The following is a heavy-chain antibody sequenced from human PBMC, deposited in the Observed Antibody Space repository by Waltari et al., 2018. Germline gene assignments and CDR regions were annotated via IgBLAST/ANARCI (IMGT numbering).Heavy chain of an antibody. CDR1: GFTFSSYA. D-gene: IGHD2-8*02. CDR2: LSGSGGIT. CDR3: AKVDTRLVGYAMEAFDI. V-gene: IGHV3-23*01. J-gene: IGHJ3*02. Sequence: EVQLLESGGGLVQPGGSLRLSCAASGFTFSSYAMSWVRPAPGKGLEWVSALSGSGGITYYAETVKGRFTISRDNSKYTLYLQMNSRSAEDTAVYYCAKVDTRLVGYAMEAFDIWGQGTMVTVSS.